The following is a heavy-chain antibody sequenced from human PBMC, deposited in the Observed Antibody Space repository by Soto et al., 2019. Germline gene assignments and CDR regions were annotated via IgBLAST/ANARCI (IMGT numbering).Heavy chain of an antibody. J-gene: IGHJ4*02. CDR3: RVAVAGTGDY. D-gene: IGHD6-19*01. CDR1: GGSISSSSYY. CDR2: IYYSGTT. V-gene: IGHV4-39*01. Sequence: ETLSLTCTVSGGSISSSSYYWGWVRQPPGKGLEWIGSIYYSGTTYYNPSLKSRVTISVDTSKNQFSLKLSSVTAADTAVYYCRVAVAGTGDYWGQGTLVTVS.